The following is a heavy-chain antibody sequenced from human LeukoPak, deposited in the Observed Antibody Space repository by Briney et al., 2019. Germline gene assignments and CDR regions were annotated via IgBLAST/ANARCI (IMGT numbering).Heavy chain of an antibody. D-gene: IGHD1-1*01. CDR2: IYSGGST. Sequence: GGSLRLSCAASGFTVSSNYMSWVRQAPGKGLEWVSVIYSGGSTYYADSVKGRFTISRDNSKNTLYLQMNSLRAEDTAVYYCARDLDRDGSTHFDYWGQGTLVTVSS. CDR1: GFTVSSNY. CDR3: ARDLDRDGSTHFDY. V-gene: IGHV3-66*01. J-gene: IGHJ4*02.